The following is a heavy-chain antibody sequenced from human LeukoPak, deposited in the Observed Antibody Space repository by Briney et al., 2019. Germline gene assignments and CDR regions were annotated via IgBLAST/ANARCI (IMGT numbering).Heavy chain of an antibody. D-gene: IGHD2-15*01. CDR3: ARVVAATITQFDH. CDR1: GYTFTSYW. V-gene: IGHV5-51*01. Sequence: GESLKISCKVSGYTFTSYWIGWVRQMSGKGLEWMGIIYPGDSDTRYSPSFQGQVTISADKSISTAYLQWSSLKASDTAMYYCARVVAATITQFDHWGQGTLVTVSS. CDR2: IYPGDSDT. J-gene: IGHJ4*02.